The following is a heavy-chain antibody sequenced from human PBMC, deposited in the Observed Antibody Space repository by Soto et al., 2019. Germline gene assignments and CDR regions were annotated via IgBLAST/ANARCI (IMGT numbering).Heavy chain of an antibody. Sequence: ASVKVSCKASGYTFTSYDIIWVRQATGQGLEWMGWMNPSTGNTDSAEKFQGRLTMTRNTSISTVYMELSSLSFDDTAVYYCARGRIIVAGGFDPWGQGTLVTVSS. CDR2: MNPSTGNT. CDR1: GYTFTSYD. V-gene: IGHV1-8*01. CDR3: ARGRIIVAGGFDP. D-gene: IGHD6-19*01. J-gene: IGHJ5*02.